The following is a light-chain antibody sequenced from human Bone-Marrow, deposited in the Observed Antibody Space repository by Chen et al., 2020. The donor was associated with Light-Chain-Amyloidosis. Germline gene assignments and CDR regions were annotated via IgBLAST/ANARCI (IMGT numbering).Light chain of an antibody. CDR3: TSYTGTLV. V-gene: IGLV2-14*01. J-gene: IGLJ3*02. CDR1: SSDVGNYTH. CDR2: EVS. Sequence: QSALTQPVSVSGSPGQSITISSSGISSDVGNYTHVSWYQQHPGKAPKLLIYEVSNRPSGFSSRFSGSKSGNTASLTISGLQAEDEAFYYCTSYTGTLVFGGGTKLTVL.